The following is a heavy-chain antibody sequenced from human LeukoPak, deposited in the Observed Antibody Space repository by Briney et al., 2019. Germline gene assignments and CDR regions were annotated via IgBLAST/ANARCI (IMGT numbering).Heavy chain of an antibody. V-gene: IGHV3-21*01. J-gene: IGHJ4*02. Sequence: GGSLRLSCAASGFTFSSYSMNWVRQAPGEGLEWVSSISSSSSYIYYADSVKVRFTIYRDNAKNSLYLQMNSLRAEDTAVYYCARGLAVAGAIIDYWGQGTLVTVSS. D-gene: IGHD6-19*01. CDR2: ISSSSSYI. CDR3: ARGLAVAGAIIDY. CDR1: GFTFSSYS.